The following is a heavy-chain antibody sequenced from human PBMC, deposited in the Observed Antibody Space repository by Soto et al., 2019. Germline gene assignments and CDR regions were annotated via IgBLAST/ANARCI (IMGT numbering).Heavy chain of an antibody. Sequence: ASVKVSCKASGYTFTGHYLHWVRQAPGRGLEWMGWINPSTGGTNFAQKFQGRVTMTSDTSIRTVYLELSSLRSDDTAVYYCGRYLMWSAGARRFDHWGQGTQVTVSS. CDR3: GRYLMWSAGARRFDH. CDR2: INPSTGGT. V-gene: IGHV1-2*02. J-gene: IGHJ4*02. D-gene: IGHD3-3*01. CDR1: GYTFTGHY.